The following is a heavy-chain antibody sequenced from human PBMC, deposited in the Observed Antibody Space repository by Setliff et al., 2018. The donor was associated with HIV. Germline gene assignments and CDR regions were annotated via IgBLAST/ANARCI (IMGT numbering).Heavy chain of an antibody. CDR2: VYPSGST. V-gene: IGHV4-59*08. CDR3: ARLRSELGVFDY. CDR1: GGSISSDY. Sequence: PSETLSLTCTVSGGSISSDYWSWIRQPPGKGLEWIGYVYPSGSTNYNPSLKSRVTISVDTDKNKFSMKLRSVTAADTAAYYCARLRSELGVFDYWVQGTLVPVS. J-gene: IGHJ4*02. D-gene: IGHD1-26*01.